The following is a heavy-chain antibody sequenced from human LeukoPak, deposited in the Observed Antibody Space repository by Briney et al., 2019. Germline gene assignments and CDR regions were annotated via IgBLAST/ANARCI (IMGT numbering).Heavy chain of an antibody. Sequence: SETLSLTCTVSGGSISSYYWSWIRQPAGKGLEWIGRIYASGSTNYNPSLKSRVTMSVDTSKNQFSLKLSSVTAADTAVYYCARDRRIYDYGGNSGDYWGQGTLVTVSS. J-gene: IGHJ4*02. CDR1: GGSISSYY. CDR3: ARDRRIYDYGGNSGDY. D-gene: IGHD4-23*01. V-gene: IGHV4-4*07. CDR2: IYASGST.